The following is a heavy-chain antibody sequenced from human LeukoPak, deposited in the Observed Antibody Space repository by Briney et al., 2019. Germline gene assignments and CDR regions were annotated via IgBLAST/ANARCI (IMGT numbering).Heavy chain of an antibody. V-gene: IGHV3-23*01. CDR1: GFTFSSYA. CDR2: ISASGGLP. Sequence: PGGSLRLSCSASGFTFSSYAMTWVRHAPGKGLEWVSAISASGGLPYYADSVKGRFTISRDNFKNTLYLQMNSLRTEDTAVYYCAREFGSGSYYYDYWGQGTLVTVSS. D-gene: IGHD3-10*01. J-gene: IGHJ4*02. CDR3: AREFGSGSYYYDY.